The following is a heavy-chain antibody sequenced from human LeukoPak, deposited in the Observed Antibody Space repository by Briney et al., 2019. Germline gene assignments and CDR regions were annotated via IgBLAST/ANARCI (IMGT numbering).Heavy chain of an antibody. CDR1: GYTFTSYY. J-gene: IGHJ3*02. Sequence: ASVKVSCKASGYTFTSYYMHWVRQAPGQGLEWMAIINPSGGSTSYAQTFQGRVTMTRDTSTSTVYIELSSLRSEDTAVYYCARGVVVAATPHAFDIWGQGTTVTVSS. D-gene: IGHD2-15*01. CDR2: INPSGGST. CDR3: ARGVVVAATPHAFDI. V-gene: IGHV1-46*01.